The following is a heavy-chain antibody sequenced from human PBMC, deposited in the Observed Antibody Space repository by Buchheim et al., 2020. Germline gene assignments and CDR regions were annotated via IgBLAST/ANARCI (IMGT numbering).Heavy chain of an antibody. CDR1: GGSISSSTYY. D-gene: IGHD6-6*01. Sequence: QLQLQESVPGLVRPSETLSLTCTVSGGSISSSTYYWGWIRQPPGKGLEWIGNIYHSGSIYYNPSLKSRVTMSVDTSKNQFSLRLSSVTAADTAVYYCAREYSRSSRPDYWGQGTL. CDR2: IYHSGSI. J-gene: IGHJ4*02. V-gene: IGHV4-39*01. CDR3: AREYSRSSRPDY.